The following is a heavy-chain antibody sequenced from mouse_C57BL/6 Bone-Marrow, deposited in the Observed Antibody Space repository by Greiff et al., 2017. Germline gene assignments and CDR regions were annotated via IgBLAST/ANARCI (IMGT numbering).Heavy chain of an antibody. Sequence: QVQLQQPGAELVMPGASVKLSCKASGYTFTSYWMHWVKQRPGQGLEWIGEIDPSDSYTNYNQKFKGKSTLTVDTSSSTAYMQLSSLTSEDSAVYDGAREEGLYSNDGAYWGQGTLVTVSA. CDR3: AREEGLYSNDGAY. CDR1: GYTFTSYW. V-gene: IGHV1-69*01. J-gene: IGHJ3*01. D-gene: IGHD2-12*01. CDR2: IDPSDSYT.